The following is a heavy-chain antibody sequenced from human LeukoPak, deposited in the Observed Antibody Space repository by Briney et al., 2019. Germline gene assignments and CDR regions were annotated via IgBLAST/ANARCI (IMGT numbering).Heavy chain of an antibody. Sequence: PRASVKVSCKASGYSFINYGITWVRQAPGQGIEWMGCISGYNGNTNYVQKLQGRVTMTTDTSTNTAYMELRSLISDDTAVYYCARVGVVRGVIRVDWFDPWGQGTLVTVSS. CDR1: GYSFINYG. V-gene: IGHV1-18*01. D-gene: IGHD3-10*01. J-gene: IGHJ5*02. CDR2: ISGYNGNT. CDR3: ARVGVVRGVIRVDWFDP.